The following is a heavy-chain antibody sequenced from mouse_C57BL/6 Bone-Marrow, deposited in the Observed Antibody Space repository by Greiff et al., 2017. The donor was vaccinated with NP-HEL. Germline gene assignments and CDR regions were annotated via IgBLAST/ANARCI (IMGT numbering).Heavy chain of an antibody. Sequence: EVQLQQSGPELVKPGASVTMSCNASGYTFTDYYMHWVQQSHGKSLEWIGYIYPNNGGNGYNQKFTGQATFTVDKSSSTAYMELRSLTSEDSAVYYCARRDYSNSFDYWGQGTTLTVSS. CDR3: ARRDYSNSFDY. V-gene: IGHV1-34*01. J-gene: IGHJ2*01. CDR2: IYPNNGGN. CDR1: GYTFTDYY. D-gene: IGHD2-5*01.